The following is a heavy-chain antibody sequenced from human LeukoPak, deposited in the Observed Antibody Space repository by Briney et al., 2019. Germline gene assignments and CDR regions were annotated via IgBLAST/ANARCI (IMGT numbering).Heavy chain of an antibody. V-gene: IGHV4-61*02. CDR2: VYSSGST. D-gene: IGHD3-22*01. CDR1: GGSISSGYFY. CDR3: SRDAHYHYDSRTGI. J-gene: IGHJ3*02. Sequence: SQTLSLTCTVSGGSISSGYFYWSWIRQPAGKGLEWIGRVYSSGSTDYNPSLESRATILIDTSKNQFSLRLSSVTAADTAVYYCSRDAHYHYDSRTGIWGQGTMVTVSS.